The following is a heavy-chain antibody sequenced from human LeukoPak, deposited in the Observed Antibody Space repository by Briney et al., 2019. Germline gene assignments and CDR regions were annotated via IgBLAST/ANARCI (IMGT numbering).Heavy chain of an antibody. CDR1: GFTFDDYA. CDR2: ISWNSGSI. V-gene: IGHV3-9*01. Sequence: PGGSLRLSCAASGFTFDDYAMHWVRQAPGKGLEWVSGISWNSGSIGYADSVKGRFTISRDNAKNSLYLQMNSLRPEDTAFYYCAKDISLVATWYFDLWGRGTLVTVSS. J-gene: IGHJ2*01. CDR3: AKDISLVATWYFDL. D-gene: IGHD2-21*01.